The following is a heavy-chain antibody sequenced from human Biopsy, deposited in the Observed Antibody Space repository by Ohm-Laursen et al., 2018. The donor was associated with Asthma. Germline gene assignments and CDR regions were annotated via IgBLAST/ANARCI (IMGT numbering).Heavy chain of an antibody. Sequence: SVTASCKSLGGTFNTYVIGWVRQAPGPGLEWMGGINSVFGTTTYPQKFQDRVTITADDSTSTVYMELSSLRSEDTAVYYCARKAGSCISRTCYSLDFWGQGTLVTVSS. CDR1: GGTFNTYV. J-gene: IGHJ4*02. CDR2: INSVFGTT. CDR3: ARKAGSCISRTCYSLDF. D-gene: IGHD2-2*01. V-gene: IGHV1-69*13.